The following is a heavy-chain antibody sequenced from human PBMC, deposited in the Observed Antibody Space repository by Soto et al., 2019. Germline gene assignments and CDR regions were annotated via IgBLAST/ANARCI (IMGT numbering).Heavy chain of an antibody. CDR1: GYPYTSYG. V-gene: IGHV1-18*01. Sequence: ASVKVSCKASGYPYTSYGISWVRQAPGQGLEWMGWISAYNGNTNYAQKLQARVTMTTDTSTSTAYMELRSLRSDDTAVYYCARPRRYSYGFDYLGQGTLVTVSS. D-gene: IGHD5-18*01. J-gene: IGHJ4*02. CDR2: ISAYNGNT. CDR3: ARPRRYSYGFDY.